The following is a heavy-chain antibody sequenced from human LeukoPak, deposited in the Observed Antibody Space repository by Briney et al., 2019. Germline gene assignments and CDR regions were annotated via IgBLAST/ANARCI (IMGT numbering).Heavy chain of an antibody. D-gene: IGHD2-21*01. CDR3: AKDGFLLWRGAFDI. CDR1: GFTFSSYA. Sequence: GRSLRLSCAASGFTFSSYAMSWVRQAPGKGLEWASAISGSGGSTYYADSVKGRFTISRDNSKNTLWLQMNSLRAEDTAVYYCAKDGFLLWRGAFDIWGQGTMVTVSS. J-gene: IGHJ3*02. CDR2: ISGSGGST. V-gene: IGHV3-23*01.